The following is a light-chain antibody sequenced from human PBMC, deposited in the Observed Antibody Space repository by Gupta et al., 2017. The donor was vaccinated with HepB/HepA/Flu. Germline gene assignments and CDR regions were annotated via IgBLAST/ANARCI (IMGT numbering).Light chain of an antibody. Sequence: DIQLTPSPSTLSASVGDRITITCRASQNINKWLAWYQQKPGKAPNLLTYKASTLDSGVPSRFSGSGSGTEFTLTISSLQPDDFATYYCHQYNTYSRTFGQGTKVEIK. CDR3: HQYNTYSRT. CDR2: KAS. V-gene: IGKV1-5*03. J-gene: IGKJ1*01. CDR1: QNINKW.